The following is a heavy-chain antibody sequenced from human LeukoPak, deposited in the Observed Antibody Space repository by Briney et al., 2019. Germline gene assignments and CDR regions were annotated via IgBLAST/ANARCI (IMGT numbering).Heavy chain of an antibody. Sequence: SVKVSCKASGGTFSSYAISWVRQAPGQGLEWMGGIIPIFGTANYAQKFQGRVTITADESTSTAYMELSSLRSEDTAVYYCARSEDDYGDYRWSDPWGQGTLVTVSS. CDR3: ARSEDDYGDYRWSDP. V-gene: IGHV1-69*13. CDR1: GGTFSSYA. CDR2: IIPIFGTA. D-gene: IGHD4-17*01. J-gene: IGHJ5*02.